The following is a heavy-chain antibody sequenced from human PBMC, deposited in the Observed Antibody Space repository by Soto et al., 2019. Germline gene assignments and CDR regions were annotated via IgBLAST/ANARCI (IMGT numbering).Heavy chain of an antibody. CDR1: GFTFTSSA. Sequence: QMQLVQSGPELKKPGTSVKVSCKASGFTFTSSAVQGVRQARGQRLEWIGWIVVGSGETNYAQKFQERVTITRDMSTSTAYLELSSLRSEDTSVYYCAADWDCSGGNCYPYNFDYWGQGTLVTVSS. J-gene: IGHJ4*02. CDR2: IVVGSGET. CDR3: AADWDCSGGNCYPYNFDY. D-gene: IGHD2-15*01. V-gene: IGHV1-58*01.